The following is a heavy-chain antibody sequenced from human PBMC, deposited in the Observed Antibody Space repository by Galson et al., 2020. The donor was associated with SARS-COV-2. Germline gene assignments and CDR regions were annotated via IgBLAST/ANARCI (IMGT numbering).Heavy chain of an antibody. J-gene: IGHJ6*02. D-gene: IGHD5-12*01. CDR1: GGTFSSYT. V-gene: IGHV1-69*02. Sequence: SVKVSCKASGGTFSSYTISWVRQAPGQGLEWMGRIIPILGIANYAQKFQGRVTITADKSTSTAYMELSSLRSEDTAVYYCGGGFWSGYDFSSGGVHYYYYGMDVWGQGTTVTVSS. CDR2: IIPILGIA. CDR3: GGGFWSGYDFSSGGVHYYYYGMDV.